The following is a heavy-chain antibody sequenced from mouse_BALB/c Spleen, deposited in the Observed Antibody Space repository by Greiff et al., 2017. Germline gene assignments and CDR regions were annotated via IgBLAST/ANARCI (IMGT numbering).Heavy chain of an antibody. V-gene: IGHV5-12-2*01. Sequence: DVMLVESGGGLVQPGGSLKLSCAASGFTFSSYTMSWVRQTPEKRLEWVAYISNGGGSTYYPDTVKGRFTISRDNAKNTLYLQMSSLKSEDTAMYYCARHVLDDGYYFSAWFAYWGQGTLVTVSA. D-gene: IGHD2-3*01. CDR1: GFTFSSYT. CDR3: ARHVLDDGYYFSAWFAY. J-gene: IGHJ3*01. CDR2: ISNGGGST.